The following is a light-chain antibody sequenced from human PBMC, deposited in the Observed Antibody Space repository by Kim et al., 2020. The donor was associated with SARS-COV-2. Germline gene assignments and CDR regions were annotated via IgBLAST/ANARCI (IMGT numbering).Light chain of an antibody. J-gene: IGKJ4*01. CDR1: QSVSSY. CDR2: DAS. V-gene: IGKV3-11*01. CDR3: QQRNNWRPAIT. Sequence: EIVLTQSPATLSLSPGERATLSCRASQSVSSYLAWYQQKPGQAPRLLIYDASNRATGIPARFSGSGSGTDFTLTISSLEPEDFAVYYCQQRNNWRPAITFGGGTRVEIK.